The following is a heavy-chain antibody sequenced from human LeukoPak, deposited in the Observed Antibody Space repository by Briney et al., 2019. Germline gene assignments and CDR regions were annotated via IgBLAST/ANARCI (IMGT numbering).Heavy chain of an antibody. CDR3: AKMQGYFDY. CDR2: ITGGGGTT. CDR1: GLTFSSYG. Sequence: PGGSLRLSCEASGLTFSSYGMSWVRQAPGKGLQWVSAITGGGGTTYYADSVKGRFTISRDNSKNMLYLQMNSLRAEDTAVYYCAKMQGYFDYWSQGTLVPVSS. V-gene: IGHV3-23*01. J-gene: IGHJ4*02.